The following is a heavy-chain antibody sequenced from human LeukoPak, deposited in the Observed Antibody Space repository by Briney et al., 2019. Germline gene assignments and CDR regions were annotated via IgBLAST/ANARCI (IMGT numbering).Heavy chain of an antibody. Sequence: SETLSLTCTVSGGSISGYYWSWIRQPPGKGLEWIGYIYYSGSTNYNPSLKSRVTISVDTSKNQFSLKLSSVTAADTAVYYCASSTPRVAVAGTWDAFDIWGQGTMVTVSS. J-gene: IGHJ3*02. CDR2: IYYSGST. CDR3: ASSTPRVAVAGTWDAFDI. D-gene: IGHD6-19*01. CDR1: GGSISGYY. V-gene: IGHV4-59*08.